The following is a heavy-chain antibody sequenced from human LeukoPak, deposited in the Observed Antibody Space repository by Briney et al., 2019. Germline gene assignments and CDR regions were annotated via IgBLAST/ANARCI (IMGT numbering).Heavy chain of an antibody. V-gene: IGHV1-18*01. CDR2: IGANSGDT. D-gene: IGHD6-13*01. Sequence: ASVKVSCKASGYTFTINGISWVRQAPGRGLEWMGWIGANSGDTIYAEKFHGRVTLTRDTSTGTAYMESNSLTYDDTAVYYCARDRWYAFDYWGQGTLVTVSS. J-gene: IGHJ4*02. CDR3: ARDRWYAFDY. CDR1: GYTFTING.